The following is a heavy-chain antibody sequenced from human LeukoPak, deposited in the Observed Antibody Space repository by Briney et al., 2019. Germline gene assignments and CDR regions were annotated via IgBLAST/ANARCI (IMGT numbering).Heavy chain of an antibody. Sequence: GGSLRLSCAASGFTFSSYWMSWVRQAPGKGLEWVANIKQDGSEKYYVDSVKGRFTISRDNAENSLYLQMNSLRAEDTAVYYCARAVGSGWYPEYFQHWGQGTLVTVSS. V-gene: IGHV3-7*01. CDR3: ARAVGSGWYPEYFQH. J-gene: IGHJ1*01. D-gene: IGHD6-19*01. CDR2: IKQDGSEK. CDR1: GFTFSSYW.